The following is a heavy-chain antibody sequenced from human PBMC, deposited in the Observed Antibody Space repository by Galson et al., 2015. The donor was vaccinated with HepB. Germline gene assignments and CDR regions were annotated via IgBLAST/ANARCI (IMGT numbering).Heavy chain of an antibody. J-gene: IGHJ4*02. Sequence: TLSLTCTVSGYSISSGYYWGWIRQPPGKGLEWIGSIYHSGSTYYNPSLKSRVTISVDTSKNQFSLKLSSVTAADTAVYYCARAVVTLGFDYWGQGTLVTVSS. CDR2: IYHSGST. CDR1: GYSISSGYY. V-gene: IGHV4-38-2*02. D-gene: IGHD4-23*01. CDR3: ARAVVTLGFDY.